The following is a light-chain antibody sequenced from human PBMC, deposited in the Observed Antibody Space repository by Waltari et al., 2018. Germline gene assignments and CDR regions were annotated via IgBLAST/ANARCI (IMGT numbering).Light chain of an antibody. CDR1: ATSSTD. J-gene: IGKJ2*01. CDR2: RAS. V-gene: IGKV3-15*01. CDR3: RQYNNWPPYT. Sequence: VMTPSPATLSLSPGEGATLSCRASATSSTDLAWYQHKPGQAPRLLIYRASSRATGIPARFIGSGAGTEFTLTITSLQSDDVAVYYCRQYNNWPPYTFGQGTRVEIK.